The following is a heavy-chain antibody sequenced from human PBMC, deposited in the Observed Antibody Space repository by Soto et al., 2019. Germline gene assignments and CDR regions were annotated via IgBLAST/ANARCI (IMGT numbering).Heavy chain of an antibody. J-gene: IGHJ4*02. CDR1: GFTFSNYA. V-gene: IGHV3-23*01. CDR3: AKSLYSDSSGDCYDF. D-gene: IGHD3-22*01. Sequence: EVQLLESGGGLVQPGGSLRLSCAASGFTFSNYAMSWVRQAPGKGLEWVSGIGGRATSAYYADSVKGRFAISRDNSYNTLFLQLNSLRAEDTAVYYCAKSLYSDSSGDCYDFWGQGTLVSVSS. CDR2: IGGRATSA.